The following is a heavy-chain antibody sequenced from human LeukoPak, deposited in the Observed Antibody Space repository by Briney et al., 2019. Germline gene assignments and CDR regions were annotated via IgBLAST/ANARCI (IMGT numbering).Heavy chain of an antibody. V-gene: IGHV4-34*01. CDR2: INHSGST. D-gene: IGHD2-15*01. CDR3: ARTPSGYCSGGSCYL. Sequence: SETLSLTCAVYGGSFSGYYWSWIRQPPGKGLEWIGEINHSGSTNYNPSLKSRVTISVDTSKNQFSLKLSSVTAADTAVYYCARTPSGYCSGGSCYLWGQGTLVTVSS. CDR1: GGSFSGYY. J-gene: IGHJ5*02.